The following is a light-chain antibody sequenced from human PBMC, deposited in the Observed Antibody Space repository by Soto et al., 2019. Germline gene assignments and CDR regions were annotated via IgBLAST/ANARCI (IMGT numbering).Light chain of an antibody. V-gene: IGLV2-14*01. CDR2: DVS. CDR3: SSYTSSSTYV. J-gene: IGLJ1*01. Sequence: QSALTQPASVSGSPGQSIAISCTGTSSDVGGYDYVSWYQQHPGKAPKLMIYDVSNRPSGVSNRFSGSKSDNTPSLTISGLQAEDEADYYCSSYTSSSTYVFGTGTKLTVL. CDR1: SSDVGGYDY.